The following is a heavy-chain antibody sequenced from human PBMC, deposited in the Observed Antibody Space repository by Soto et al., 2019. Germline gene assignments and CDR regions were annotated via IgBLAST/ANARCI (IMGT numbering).Heavy chain of an antibody. CDR1: GYTFTGYY. CDR3: ARAFRRPTLYYYYYGMDV. V-gene: IGHV1-2*02. Sequence: GASVKVSCKASGYTFTGYYMHWVRQAPGQGFEWMGWMNANSGDTNYAQKFQGRVTITADESTSTAYMELSSLRSEDTAVYYCARAFRRPTLYYYYYGMDVWGQGTTVTVS. CDR2: MNANSGDT. D-gene: IGHD6-6*01. J-gene: IGHJ6*02.